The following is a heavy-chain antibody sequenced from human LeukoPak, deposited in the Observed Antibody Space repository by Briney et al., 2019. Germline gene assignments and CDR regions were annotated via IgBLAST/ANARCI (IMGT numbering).Heavy chain of an antibody. D-gene: IGHD4-17*01. CDR2: IKQDGSEK. V-gene: IGHV3-7*01. CDR3: ARDRPYDYGDRGEVLYAFDI. Sequence: PGGSLRLSCAASGFTFSSYWMSWVRQAPGKGLEWVANIKQDGSEKYYVDSVKGRFTIPRDNAKNSLYLQMNSLRAEDTAVYYCARDRPYDYGDRGEVLYAFDIWGQGTMVTVSS. J-gene: IGHJ3*02. CDR1: GFTFSSYW.